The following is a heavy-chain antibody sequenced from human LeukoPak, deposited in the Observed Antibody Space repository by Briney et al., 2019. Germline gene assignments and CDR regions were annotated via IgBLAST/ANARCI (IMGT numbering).Heavy chain of an antibody. CDR3: ATGGHCTNGVCYTYYSDY. J-gene: IGHJ4*02. Sequence: ASVKVSCKVSGYTLTELSMHWVRQAPGKGLEWMGGFDPEDGETIYAQKFQGRVTMTEDTSTDTAYMELSSLRSEDTAVYYCATGGHCTNGVCYTYYSDYWGQGTLVTVSS. CDR1: GYTLTELS. V-gene: IGHV1-24*01. D-gene: IGHD2-8*01. CDR2: FDPEDGET.